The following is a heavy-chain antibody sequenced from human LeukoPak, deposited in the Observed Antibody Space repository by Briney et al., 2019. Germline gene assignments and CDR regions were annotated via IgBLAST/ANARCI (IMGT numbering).Heavy chain of an antibody. CDR1: GGSISSYY. CDR2: ICYSGST. V-gene: IGHV4-59*01. CDR3: ARGYTYDPPVEY. Sequence: SETLSLTCTVSGGSISSYYWSWIRQPPGKGLEWIGYICYSGSTNYNPSLKSRVTISVDTSKNQFSLKLSSVTAADTAVYYCARGYTYDPPVEYWGQGTLVTVSS. J-gene: IGHJ4*02. D-gene: IGHD5-18*01.